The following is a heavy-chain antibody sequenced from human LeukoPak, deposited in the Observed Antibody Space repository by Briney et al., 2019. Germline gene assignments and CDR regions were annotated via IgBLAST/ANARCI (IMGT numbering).Heavy chain of an antibody. CDR1: GYTFTSYG. J-gene: IGHJ4*02. Sequence: ASVKVSFKASGYTFTSYGISWVRQAPGQGLEGMGWISAYNGNTNCPQKLQGRVTIATDTSTSTAYMELRSLRSDDTAVYYCARRGFYGYYFDYWGQGTLVTVSS. V-gene: IGHV1-18*01. CDR3: ARRGFYGYYFDY. CDR2: ISAYNGNT. D-gene: IGHD4-17*01.